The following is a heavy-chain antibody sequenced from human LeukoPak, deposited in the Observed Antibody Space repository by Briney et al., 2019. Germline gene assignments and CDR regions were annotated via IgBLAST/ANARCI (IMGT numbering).Heavy chain of an antibody. Sequence: PGGSLRLSCAASGFTFSSYEMNWVRQAPGKGLEWVSYISSSGSTIYYTDSVKGRFTISRDNAKNSLYLQMNSLRAEDTAVYYCARDHWDYGSSLARFGFWGQGTLVTVSS. J-gene: IGHJ4*02. CDR2: ISSSGSTI. CDR1: GFTFSSYE. CDR3: ARDHWDYGSSLARFGF. D-gene: IGHD3-10*01. V-gene: IGHV3-48*03.